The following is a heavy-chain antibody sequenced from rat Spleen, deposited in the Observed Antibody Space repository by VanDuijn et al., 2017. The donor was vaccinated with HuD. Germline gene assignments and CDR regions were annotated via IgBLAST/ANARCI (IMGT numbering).Heavy chain of an antibody. CDR3: ARLGGLRNWFAY. V-gene: IGHV5-17*01. J-gene: IGHJ2*01. Sequence: EVQLVESGGGLVQPGRSLKFSCAASGFTFSDYAMAWVRQAPKKGLEWVATISNDGDDTYYRDSVKGRFTISRDDEESTLYLQMDSLRSEDTATYFCARLGGLRNWFAYWGQGVMVTVSS. D-gene: IGHD4-3*01. CDR2: ISNDGDDT. CDR1: GFTFSDYA.